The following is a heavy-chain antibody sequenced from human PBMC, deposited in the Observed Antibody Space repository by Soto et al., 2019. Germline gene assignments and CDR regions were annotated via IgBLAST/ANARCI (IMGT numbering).Heavy chain of an antibody. J-gene: IGHJ3*02. CDR2: INAGNGNT. D-gene: IGHD5-12*01. V-gene: IGHV1-3*01. CDR1: GYTFTSYA. CDR3: ARAYDSGYDYAFDI. Sequence: ASVKVSCKASGYTFTSYAMHWVRQAPGQRLEWMGWINAGNGNTIYSQKFQGRVTITRDTSASTAYMELSSLRSEDTAVYYCARAYDSGYDYAFDIWGQGTMVTVSS.